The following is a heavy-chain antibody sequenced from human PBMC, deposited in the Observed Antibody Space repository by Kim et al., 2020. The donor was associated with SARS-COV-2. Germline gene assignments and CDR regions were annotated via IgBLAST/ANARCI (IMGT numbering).Heavy chain of an antibody. CDR1: GFTFDDYA. Sequence: GGSLRLSCAASGFTFDDYAMHWVRQAPGKGLEWVSGISWNSGSIGYADSVKGRFTISRDNAKNSLYLQMNSLRAEDTALYYCAKDMVVRGWGGYYYGMDVWGQGTTVTVSS. D-gene: IGHD3-10*01. CDR2: ISWNSGSI. CDR3: AKDMVVRGWGGYYYGMDV. V-gene: IGHV3-9*01. J-gene: IGHJ6*02.